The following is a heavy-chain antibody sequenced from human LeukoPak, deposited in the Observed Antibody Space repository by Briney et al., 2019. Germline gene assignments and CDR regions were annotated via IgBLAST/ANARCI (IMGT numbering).Heavy chain of an antibody. CDR1: GFTFDDYG. V-gene: IGHV3-20*04. J-gene: IGHJ6*03. CDR2: INWNGGST. CDR3: ARDQTYYDFWSGYRYYYYMDV. D-gene: IGHD3-3*01. Sequence: GGSLRLSXAASGFTFDDYGMSWVRQAPGKGLEWVSGINWNGGSTCYADSVKGRFTISRDNAKNSLYLQMNSLRAEDTAVYYCARDQTYYDFWSGYRYYYYMDVWGKGTTVTVSS.